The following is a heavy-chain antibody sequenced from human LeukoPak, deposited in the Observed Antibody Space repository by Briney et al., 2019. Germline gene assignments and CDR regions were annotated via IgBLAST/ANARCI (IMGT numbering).Heavy chain of an antibody. CDR1: GGTFSSYA. J-gene: IGHJ5*02. Sequence: GASVKVSCKASGGTFSSYAISWVRQAPGQGLEWMGGIIPIFGTANYAQKFQGRVTITTDESTSTAYMELSSLRSEDTAVYYCAREDSSSSGSFTPWNWFDPWGQGTLVTVYS. V-gene: IGHV1-69*05. CDR3: AREDSSSSGSFTPWNWFDP. D-gene: IGHD6-13*01. CDR2: IIPIFGTA.